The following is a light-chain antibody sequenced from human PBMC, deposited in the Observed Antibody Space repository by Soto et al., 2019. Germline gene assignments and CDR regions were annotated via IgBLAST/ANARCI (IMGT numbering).Light chain of an antibody. CDR1: QSVSSY. V-gene: IGKV3-15*01. Sequence: EIVMTQSPATLSVSPVERVTLCCRASQSVSSYLAWYQQKPGQPPRLLIYDASTRATGIPARFSGSGSGTEFTLTVTSLQSEDFAIYYCHQYNTWPFFTFGPGTRVDI. CDR2: DAS. CDR3: HQYNTWPFFT. J-gene: IGKJ3*01.